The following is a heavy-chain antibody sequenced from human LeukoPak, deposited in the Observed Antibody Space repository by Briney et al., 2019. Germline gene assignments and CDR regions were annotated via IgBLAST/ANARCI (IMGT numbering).Heavy chain of an antibody. CDR2: INSDGSTT. J-gene: IGHJ6*03. Sequence: GGSLRLSCAASGFTFSSYWMHWVRQAPGKGLVWVSRINSDGSTTNYADSVKGRFTISRDNSKNTLYLQMNSLNAEDTAVYYCAKDEVVPGYYYTDVWGRGTTVTISS. D-gene: IGHD2-2*01. CDR1: GFTFSSYW. V-gene: IGHV3-74*01. CDR3: AKDEVVPGYYYTDV.